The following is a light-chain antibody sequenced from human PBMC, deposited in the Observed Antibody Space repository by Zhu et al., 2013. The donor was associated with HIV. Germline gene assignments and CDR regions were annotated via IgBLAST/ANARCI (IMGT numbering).Light chain of an antibody. V-gene: IGLV2-23*02. CDR1: SSDVGSYNL. CDR2: EVS. CDR3: CSYAGSSTV. Sequence: QSALTQPASVSGSPGQSITISCTGTSSDVGSYNLVSWYQQHPGKAPKLMIYEVSKRPSGVSNRFSGSKSGNTASLTISGLQAEDEADYYCCSYAGSSTVFGGGTKADRP. J-gene: IGLJ2*01.